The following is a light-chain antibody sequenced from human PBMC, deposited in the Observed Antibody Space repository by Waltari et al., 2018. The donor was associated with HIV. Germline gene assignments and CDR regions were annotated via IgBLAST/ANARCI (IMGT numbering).Light chain of an antibody. Sequence: YELTQPPSLSVPPGQTASIPCSGDNLGDKYTCWYQQKPGQSPILAIYQDNKRPSGIPERFSGYKSGNTATLTISGAQVVDEADYYCQSWDSNTYWVFGGGTKLTVL. CDR2: QDN. CDR1: NLGDKY. CDR3: QSWDSNTYWV. V-gene: IGLV3-1*01. J-gene: IGLJ3*02.